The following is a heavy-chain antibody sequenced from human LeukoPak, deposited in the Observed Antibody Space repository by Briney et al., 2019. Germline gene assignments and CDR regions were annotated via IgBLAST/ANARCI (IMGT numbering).Heavy chain of an antibody. V-gene: IGHV4-61*02. CDR2: IYTSGST. Sequence: PSETLSLTCTVSGGSISSGSYYWSWIRQPAGKGLEWIGRIYTSGSTNYNPSLKSRVTISVDTSKNQFSLKLSSVTAADTAVYYCARDAGIAARPAFDIWGQGTMVTVSS. D-gene: IGHD6-6*01. CDR1: GGSISSGSYY. CDR3: ARDAGIAARPAFDI. J-gene: IGHJ3*02.